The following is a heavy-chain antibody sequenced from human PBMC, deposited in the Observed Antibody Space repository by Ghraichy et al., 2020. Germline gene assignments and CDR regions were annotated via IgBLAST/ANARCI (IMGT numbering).Heavy chain of an antibody. J-gene: IGHJ6*02. CDR1: GFNVSTNY. Sequence: GGSLRLSCVASGFNVSTNYLMWVRQAQGKGLEWVSVIYSGTATAYADSVQGRFTISRHSSKNTLYLQMDSLRAEDTAVYYCARGYSPYHMSVWGQGTTVIVSS. CDR3: ARGYSPYHMSV. D-gene: IGHD6-13*01. V-gene: IGHV3-53*04. CDR2: IYSGTAT.